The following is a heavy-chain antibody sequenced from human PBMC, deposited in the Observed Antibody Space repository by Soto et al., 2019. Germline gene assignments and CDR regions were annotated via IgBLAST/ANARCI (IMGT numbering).Heavy chain of an antibody. CDR1: GFSFSSYD. J-gene: IGHJ4*02. CDR3: AKGRETTTSAKFCFDK. CDR2: LSVTGGGP. D-gene: IGHD1-26*01. V-gene: IGHV3-23*01. Sequence: SLRLSCAASGFSFSSYDMTWVRRAPGQGLEWVSSLSVTGGGPYYADSVRGVFTMSRGNSKNTLALERSGLSADDSAVYYCAKGRETTTSAKFCFDKWGRGNLVAVSS.